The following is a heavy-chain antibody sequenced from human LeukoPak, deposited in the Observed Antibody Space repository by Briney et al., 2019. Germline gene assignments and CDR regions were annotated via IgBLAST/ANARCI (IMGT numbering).Heavy chain of an antibody. CDR1: GFDFITYA. CDR3: AKDNGYYYDSSGQNFDY. D-gene: IGHD3-22*01. Sequence: TGGSLRLSCAASGFDFITYAMSWVRQAPGKGLEWVSGISWNSGSIGYADSVKGRFTISRDNAKNSLYLQMNSLRAEDTALYYCAKDNGYYYDSSGQNFDYWGQGTLVTVSS. J-gene: IGHJ4*02. V-gene: IGHV3-9*01. CDR2: ISWNSGSI.